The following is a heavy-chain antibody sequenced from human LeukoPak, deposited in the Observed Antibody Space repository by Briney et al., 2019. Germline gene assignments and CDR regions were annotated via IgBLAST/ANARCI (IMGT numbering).Heavy chain of an antibody. CDR1: GFTFSSYA. J-gene: IGHJ4*02. Sequence: GGSLRLSCTASGFTFSSYAMSWVRQAQGKGLDGFGAFSGGGGRTYYAASVKGRFTISRDKSKNTLYLQMSSLGAEDTAVYYCAKDLSRVYYYGSQTAPQRFYYSGEGALVTLS. D-gene: IGHD3-10*01. CDR2: FSGGGGRT. CDR3: AKDLSRVYYYGSQTAPQRFYY. V-gene: IGHV3-23*01.